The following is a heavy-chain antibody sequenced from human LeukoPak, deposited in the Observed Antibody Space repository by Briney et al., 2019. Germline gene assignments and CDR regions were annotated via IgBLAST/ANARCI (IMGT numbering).Heavy chain of an antibody. D-gene: IGHD6-13*01. CDR3: AKDPAAVYYFDY. V-gene: IGHV3-30-3*01. J-gene: IGHJ4*02. CDR1: GFTFRNYY. Sequence: GRSLRLSCAASGFTFRNYYMHWVRQAPGKGLEWVAVISLDGNNEYYADSVKGRFSLSRDNSMNTLYLQLNSLRAEDTAVYYCAKDPAAVYYFDYWGQGTLVTVSS. CDR2: ISLDGNNE.